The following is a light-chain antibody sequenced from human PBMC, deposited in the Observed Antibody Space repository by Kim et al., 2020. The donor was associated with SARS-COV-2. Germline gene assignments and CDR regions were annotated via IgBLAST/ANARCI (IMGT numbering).Light chain of an antibody. V-gene: IGKV1-8*01. J-gene: IGKJ1*01. Sequence: ASTGDSVTITCRASQGFSSYLAWYQQKPGKAPKLLIYAASTLQSGVPSRFSGSGSGTDFTLTISCLQSEDFATYYCQQYYSYPRTFGQGTKVDIK. CDR1: QGFSSY. CDR2: AAS. CDR3: QQYYSYPRT.